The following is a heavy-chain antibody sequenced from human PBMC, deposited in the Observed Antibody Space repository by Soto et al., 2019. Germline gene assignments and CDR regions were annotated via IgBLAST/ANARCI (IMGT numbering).Heavy chain of an antibody. Sequence: ASVKVSCKASGYTFTSYYMHWVRQAPGQGLEWMGIINPSGGSTSYAQKFQGRVTMTRDTSTSTVYMELSSLRSEDTAVYYCARGGYGDYATDAFDIWGPGTMVTVSS. CDR3: ARGGYGDYATDAFDI. J-gene: IGHJ3*02. CDR1: GYTFTSYY. D-gene: IGHD4-17*01. V-gene: IGHV1-46*01. CDR2: INPSGGST.